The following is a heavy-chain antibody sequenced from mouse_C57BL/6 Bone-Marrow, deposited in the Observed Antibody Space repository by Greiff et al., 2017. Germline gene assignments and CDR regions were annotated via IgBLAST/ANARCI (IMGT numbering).Heavy chain of an antibody. CDR1: EYEFPSHD. CDR2: INSDGGST. CDR3: ARLSTASDWYFDV. J-gene: IGHJ1*03. V-gene: IGHV5-2*01. D-gene: IGHD1-2*01. Sequence: EVMLVESGGGLVQPGESLKLSCESNEYEFPSHDMSWVRTTPEKRLELVAAINSDGGSTYYPDTMERRFIISRDNTKKTLYLQMSSLRSEDTALYYCARLSTASDWYFDVWGTGTTVTVSS.